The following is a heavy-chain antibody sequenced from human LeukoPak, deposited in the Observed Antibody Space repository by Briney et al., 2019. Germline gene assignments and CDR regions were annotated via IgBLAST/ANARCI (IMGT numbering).Heavy chain of an antibody. Sequence: SETLSLTCTVSGGSIRSSYYYWGWIRQPPGKGLEWIGEINHSGSTNYNPSLKSRVTISVDTSKNQFSLKLSSVTAADTAVYYCARSPPNYGEDYWGQGTLVTVSS. CDR1: GGSIRSSYYY. CDR2: INHSGST. V-gene: IGHV4-39*07. D-gene: IGHD4-17*01. J-gene: IGHJ4*02. CDR3: ARSPPNYGEDY.